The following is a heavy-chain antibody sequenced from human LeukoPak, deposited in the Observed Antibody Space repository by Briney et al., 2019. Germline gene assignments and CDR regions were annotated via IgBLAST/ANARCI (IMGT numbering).Heavy chain of an antibody. D-gene: IGHD3-3*01. CDR1: GGSISSSSYY. J-gene: IGHJ6*03. CDR2: IYYSGIT. V-gene: IGHV4-39*01. CDR3: ASRVYDFWSGSHRGYYYYYMDV. Sequence: SETLSLTCTVSGGSISSSSYYWGWIRQPPGKGLEWIGSIYYSGITYYNPSLKSRVTISVDTSKNQFSLKLSSVTAADTAVYYCASRVYDFWSGSHRGYYYYYMDVWGKGTTVTVSS.